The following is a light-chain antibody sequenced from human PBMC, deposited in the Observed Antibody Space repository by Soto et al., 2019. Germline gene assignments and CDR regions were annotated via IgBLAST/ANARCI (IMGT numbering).Light chain of an antibody. Sequence: DIQMTQSPSTLSASVGDRVTVTCRASQSISSWLAWYQQKAGKAPKLLIYKASALESGVPSRFSDSGSGTEFTLTISSLEPEDFATYYCQHYNTYPWTFGQGTKV. J-gene: IGKJ1*01. CDR2: KAS. CDR1: QSISSW. CDR3: QHYNTYPWT. V-gene: IGKV1-5*03.